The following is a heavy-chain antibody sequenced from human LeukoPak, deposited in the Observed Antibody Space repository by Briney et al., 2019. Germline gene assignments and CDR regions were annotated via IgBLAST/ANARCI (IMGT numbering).Heavy chain of an antibody. CDR1: GGSISSYY. Sequence: SETLSLTCTVSGGSISSYYWSWIRQPPGKGLEWIGYIYYSGSTNYNPSLKSRVTISVDTSKSQFSLKLSSVTAADTAVYYCASGLLRYFDWLFFDYWGQGTLVTVSS. J-gene: IGHJ4*02. CDR3: ASGLLRYFDWLFFDY. D-gene: IGHD3-9*01. CDR2: IYYSGST. V-gene: IGHV4-59*01.